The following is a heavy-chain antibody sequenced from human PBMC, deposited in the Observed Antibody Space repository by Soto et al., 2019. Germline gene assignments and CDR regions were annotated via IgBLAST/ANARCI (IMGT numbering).Heavy chain of an antibody. Sequence: SVKVSCKASGDTFSFYTINWVRQAPGLGLEWMGRVNPILSMSNYTQKFQGRVTMTADKSTSTVYLELSSLRFEDTALYYCTIGSWSAETFDIWGRXTMVTVSS. CDR2: VNPILSMS. CDR1: GDTFSFYT. V-gene: IGHV1-69*02. J-gene: IGHJ3*02. D-gene: IGHD2-2*01. CDR3: TIGSWSAETFDI.